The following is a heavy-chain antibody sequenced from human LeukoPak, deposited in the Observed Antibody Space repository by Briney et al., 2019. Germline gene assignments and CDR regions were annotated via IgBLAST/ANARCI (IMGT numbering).Heavy chain of an antibody. V-gene: IGHV4-59*01. D-gene: IGHD1-26*01. CDR3: ARVPLPPYSGGYYVFDY. J-gene: IGHJ4*02. Sequence: SETLSLTCTVSGGSISSYYWSWIRQPPGKGLEWIGYIYYSGSTNYNPSLKSRVTISVDTFKNQFSLKLSSVTAADTAVYYCARVPLPPYSGGYYVFDYWGQGTLVTVSS. CDR2: IYYSGST. CDR1: GGSISSYY.